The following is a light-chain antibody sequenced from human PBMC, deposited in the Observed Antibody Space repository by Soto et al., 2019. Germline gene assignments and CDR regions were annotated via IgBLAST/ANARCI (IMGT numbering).Light chain of an antibody. Sequence: DIQMTKSPSTLSASVGDRVTITCRARQSISSWLAWYQQKPGKAPKILIYDASSLERGVPSRFSGRGSGTEFTLTISSLQPDDFATYYCQQYNSYSITFGQGTRREIK. CDR3: QQYNSYSIT. CDR2: DAS. V-gene: IGKV1-5*01. CDR1: QSISSW. J-gene: IGKJ5*01.